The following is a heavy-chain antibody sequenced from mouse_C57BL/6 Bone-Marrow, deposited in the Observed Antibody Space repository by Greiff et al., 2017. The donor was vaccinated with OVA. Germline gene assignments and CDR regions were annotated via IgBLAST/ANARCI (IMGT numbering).Heavy chain of an antibody. CDR1: GYTFTSYG. J-gene: IGHJ3*01. V-gene: IGHV1-81*01. CDR2: IYPRSGNT. D-gene: IGHD1-1*01. Sequence: QVQLQQSGAELARPGASVKLSCKASGYTFTSYGISWVKQRTGQGLEWIGEIYPRSGNTYYNEKFKGKATLTADKSSSTAYMELRSLTSEDSAVYFCARRGNYYGSSYRWFAYWGQGTLVTVSA. CDR3: ARRGNYYGSSYRWFAY.